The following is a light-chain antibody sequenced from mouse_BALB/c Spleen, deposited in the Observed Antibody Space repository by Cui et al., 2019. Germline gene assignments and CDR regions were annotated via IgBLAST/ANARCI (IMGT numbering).Light chain of an antibody. CDR3: QQGQSYPLT. CDR1: QNINVW. V-gene: IGKV10-94*01. Sequence: TSSLSASLGDTITITCHASQNINVWLSWYQQKPGNIPKLLIYKASNLHTGVPSRFSGSGSGTGFTLTISSLQPEDIATYYCQQGQSYPLTFGGGTKLEIK. CDR2: KAS. J-gene: IGKJ1*01.